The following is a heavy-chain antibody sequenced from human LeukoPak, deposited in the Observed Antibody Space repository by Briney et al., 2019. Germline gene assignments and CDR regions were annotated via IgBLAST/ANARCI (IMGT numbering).Heavy chain of an antibody. V-gene: IGHV4-34*01. CDR2: INHSGST. Sequence: SETLSLTCAVYGGSFSGYYWSWIRQPPGKGLEWIGEINHSGSTNYNPSLKSRVTISVDTSKNQFSLKLSPVTAADTAVYYCAGGFHWYSDLGGRGPLATVSS. CDR3: AGGFHWYSDL. J-gene: IGHJ2*01. CDR1: GGSFSGYY.